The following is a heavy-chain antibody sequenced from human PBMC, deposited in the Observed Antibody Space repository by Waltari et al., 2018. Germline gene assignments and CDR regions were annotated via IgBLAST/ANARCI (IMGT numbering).Heavy chain of an antibody. D-gene: IGHD2-8*02. Sequence: QVQLVQSGGGVVQPGGYLRPACTGPDFIVARYGMHRARQAPGKGLESVAYLHYDASYRDYADSVKGRFTISRDTSENTLYLQMNNLRPEDTAIYYCANNPYCAVGVCYRELDYWGQGTLVTVSS. CDR2: LHYDASYR. J-gene: IGHJ4*02. V-gene: IGHV3-30*02. CDR1: DFIVARYG. CDR3: ANNPYCAVGVCYRELDY.